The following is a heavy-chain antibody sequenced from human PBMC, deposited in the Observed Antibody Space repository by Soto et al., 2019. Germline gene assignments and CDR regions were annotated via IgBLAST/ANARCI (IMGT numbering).Heavy chain of an antibody. V-gene: IGHV1-69*02. D-gene: IGHD2-2*01. CDR3: AAASSTSGGYYGMDV. Sequence: ASVKVSCKASGGTFSSYTISWVRQAPGQGLEWMGRIIPILGIANYAQKFQGRVTITRDMSTSTAYMELSSLRSEDTAMYYCAAASSTSGGYYGMDVWGQGTTVTVSS. J-gene: IGHJ6*02. CDR1: GGTFSSYT. CDR2: IIPILGIA.